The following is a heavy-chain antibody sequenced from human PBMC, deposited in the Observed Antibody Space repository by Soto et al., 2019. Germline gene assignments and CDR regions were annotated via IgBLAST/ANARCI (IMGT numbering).Heavy chain of an antibody. CDR1: GYTFTSYG. Sequence: QVQLVQSGAEVKKPGASVKVSCKASGYTFTSYGISWVRQAPGQGLEWMGWISAHNGNTKYAQKLQGRVTMTTDTTTSTAYMELRSLISDDKAVYYCARDLSDGLCDYWGQGTLVTVSS. CDR3: ARDLSDGLCDY. D-gene: IGHD5-18*01. CDR2: ISAHNGNT. J-gene: IGHJ4*02. V-gene: IGHV1-18*01.